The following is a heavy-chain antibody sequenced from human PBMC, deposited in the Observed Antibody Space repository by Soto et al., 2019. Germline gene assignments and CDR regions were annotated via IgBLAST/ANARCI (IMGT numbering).Heavy chain of an antibody. D-gene: IGHD6-13*01. V-gene: IGHV3-30*03. J-gene: IGHJ4*02. CDR1: GFTFSSYG. CDR3: VGELASGY. CDR2: ISYDGSNK. Sequence: QVQLVESGGGVVQPGRSLRLSCAASGFTFSSYGMHWVRQAAGKGLEWVAVISYDGSNKYYADSVKGRFTISRDNSKNTLYLQMNSLRAEDTAVYYCVGELASGYWGQGTLVTVSS.